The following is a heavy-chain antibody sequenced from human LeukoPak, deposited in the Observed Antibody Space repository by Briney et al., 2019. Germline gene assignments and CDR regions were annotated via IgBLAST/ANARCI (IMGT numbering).Heavy chain of an antibody. CDR3: ARDLGGSYPLDAFDI. CDR2: IYPSGST. V-gene: IGHV4-61*02. Sequence: PSETLSLTCTVSGGSISSGTYYYSWIRQPAGKGLEWIGRIYPSGSTNYNPSLKSRVAISVDTSKNQFSLRLSSVTAADTAVYYCARDLGGSYPLDAFDIWGQGTMVTVSS. J-gene: IGHJ3*02. CDR1: GGSISSGTYY. D-gene: IGHD1-26*01.